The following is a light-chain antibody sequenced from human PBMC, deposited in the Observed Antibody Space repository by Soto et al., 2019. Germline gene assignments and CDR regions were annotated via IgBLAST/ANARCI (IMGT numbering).Light chain of an antibody. Sequence: EIMMTQSPVTLSVSPGERATLSCRASQSVSNNFAWYQQKPGQAPRLLLYYASTRATGIPARFSGSGSGTEFTLTISSLQSEDFALYYCQQYNDWPPITFGQGTRLEIK. CDR3: QQYNDWPPIT. V-gene: IGKV3-15*01. CDR1: QSVSNN. CDR2: YAS. J-gene: IGKJ5*01.